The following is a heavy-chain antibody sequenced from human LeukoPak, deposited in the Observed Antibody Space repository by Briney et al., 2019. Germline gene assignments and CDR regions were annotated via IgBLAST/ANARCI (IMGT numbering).Heavy chain of an antibody. J-gene: IGHJ4*02. V-gene: IGHV3-23*01. CDR1: GFTFSSYA. CDR3: AKQVSVVGATKVDY. CDR2: ISGSGGST. Sequence: GGSLRLSCAASGFTFSSYAMNWVRQAPGKGLEWLSAISGSGGSTYYADSVKGRFTISRDNSKNTLYLQMNSLRAEDTAVYYCAKQVSVVGATKVDYWGQGTLVTVSS. D-gene: IGHD1-26*01.